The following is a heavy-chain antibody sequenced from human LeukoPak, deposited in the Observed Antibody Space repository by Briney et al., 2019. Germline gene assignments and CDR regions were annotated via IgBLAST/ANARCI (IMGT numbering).Heavy chain of an antibody. CDR2: ISGSGDAT. D-gene: IGHD6-13*01. V-gene: IGHV3-23*01. J-gene: IGHJ4*02. CDR3: ARDSYTIAAVFTLSFDY. Sequence: PGGSLRLSCAASGFTFSTYAMSWVRQTPGKGLEWVSVISGSGDATNYADSVKGRFTISRDNSKNTLYLQMNSLRAEDTAVYYCARDSYTIAAVFTLSFDYWGQGTLVTVSS. CDR1: GFTFSTYA.